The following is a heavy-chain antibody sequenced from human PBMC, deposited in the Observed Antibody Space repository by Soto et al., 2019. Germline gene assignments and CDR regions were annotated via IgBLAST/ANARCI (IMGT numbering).Heavy chain of an antibody. CDR3: ARDKITGLFDY. Sequence: PSETLSLTCAAYGGSFSGYYWTWIRQPPGTGLEWIGEINHSGSTNYNPSLKSRVTISVDTSKNQFSLKLTSVTAADTAVYYCARDKITGLFDYWGQGTQVTVSS. CDR2: INHSGST. D-gene: IGHD2-8*02. V-gene: IGHV4-34*01. CDR1: GGSFSGYY. J-gene: IGHJ4*02.